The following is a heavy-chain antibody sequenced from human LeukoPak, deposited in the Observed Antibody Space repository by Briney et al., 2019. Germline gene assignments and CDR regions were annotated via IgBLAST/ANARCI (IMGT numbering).Heavy chain of an antibody. CDR1: GGSISSSTYY. D-gene: IGHD3-9*01. CDR3: ARHLTPGYYYGMDV. J-gene: IGHJ6*02. V-gene: IGHV4-39*01. Sequence: PXXTLSLTCTVSGGSISSSTYYWGWIRQPPGKGLEWIGSIYYSGSTYYNPSLKSRVTISVDTSKNQFSLKLSSVTAADTAVYYCARHLTPGYYYGMDVWGQGTTVTVSS. CDR2: IYYSGST.